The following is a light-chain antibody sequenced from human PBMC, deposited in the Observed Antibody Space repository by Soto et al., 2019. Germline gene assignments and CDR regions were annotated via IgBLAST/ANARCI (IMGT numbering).Light chain of an antibody. CDR2: DAS. CDR1: QSVSSY. Sequence: EIVLTQSPATLSLSPGERATLSCRASQSVSSYLAWYQQKPGQAPRLLIYDASNRATGIPARFSGSGSGTDFTLTISSLEPQDFAVAYCQQRSNWTPIFTFGPGTKVDIK. CDR3: QQRSNWTPIFT. V-gene: IGKV3-11*01. J-gene: IGKJ3*01.